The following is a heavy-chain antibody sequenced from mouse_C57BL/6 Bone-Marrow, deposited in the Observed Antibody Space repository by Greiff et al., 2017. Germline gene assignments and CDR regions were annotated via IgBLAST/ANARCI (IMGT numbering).Heavy chain of an antibody. V-gene: IGHV1-50*01. J-gene: IGHJ2*01. CDR2: IDPSDSYT. CDR3: ARWIGDY. D-gene: IGHD2-14*01. CDR1: GYTFTSYW. Sequence: QVQLKQPGGELVKPGASVKLSCKASGYTFTSYWMQWVKQRPGQGLEWIGEIDPSDSYTNYTQKFKGKATLTVDTSSSTSYMQLSSLTSEDSAVYSCARWIGDYWGQGTTLTVSS.